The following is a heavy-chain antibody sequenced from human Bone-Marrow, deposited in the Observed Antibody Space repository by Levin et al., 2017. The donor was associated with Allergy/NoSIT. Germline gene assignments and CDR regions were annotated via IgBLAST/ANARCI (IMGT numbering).Heavy chain of an antibody. CDR1: GASISDSRYY. V-gene: IGHV4-39*01. CDR2: VFNSDNI. J-gene: IGHJ6*02. CDR3: AWGVAVGPDSDGAYAMDV. Sequence: SETLSLTCTVSGASISDSRYYWGWIRQTPEKGLQWIASVFNSDNIFYNPSLQSRVTISLDTSKNEFSLKLRSVTAADTSLYFCAWGVAVGPDSDGAYAMDVWGQGTTVIVSS. D-gene: IGHD1-14*01.